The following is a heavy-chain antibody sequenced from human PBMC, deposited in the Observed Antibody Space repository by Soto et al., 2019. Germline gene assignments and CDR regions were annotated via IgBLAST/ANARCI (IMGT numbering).Heavy chain of an antibody. CDR2: IYHTGSA. V-gene: IGHV4-30-2*01. CDR1: GDSITSGGYS. Sequence: QVQLQESGSGLVKPSETLSLTCSVSGDSITSGGYSWSWIRQPPRRGLEWIGYIYHTGSASYSPSLTGRVTISVHKSKHQFSLSLNSVTAADTAIYYCARAHYGPSGYYFDSWGQGSLFTVSS. CDR3: ARAHYGPSGYYFDS. D-gene: IGHD3-22*01. J-gene: IGHJ4*02.